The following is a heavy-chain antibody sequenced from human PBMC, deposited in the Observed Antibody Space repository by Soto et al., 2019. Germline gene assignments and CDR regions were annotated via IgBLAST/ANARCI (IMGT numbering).Heavy chain of an antibody. V-gene: IGHV5-51*01. CDR3: ASGTSDYDTSGYFFDY. J-gene: IGHJ4*02. CDR2: IYPGDSDT. CDR1: GYSFTSYW. Sequence: GESLKISCKGSGYSFTSYWIGWVRQMPGKGLEWMGIIYPGDSDTRYSPSFQGQVTISAAKSISTAYLQWNSLKASDTAMFYCASGTSDYDTSGYFFDYWGQGTLVTVS. D-gene: IGHD5-12*01.